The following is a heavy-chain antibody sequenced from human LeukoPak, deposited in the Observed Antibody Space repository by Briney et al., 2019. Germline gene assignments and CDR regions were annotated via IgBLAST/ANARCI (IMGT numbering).Heavy chain of an antibody. CDR2: ISYDGSNT. V-gene: IGHV3-30-3*01. J-gene: IGHJ4*02. D-gene: IGHD7-27*01. Sequence: GGSLILSCAASGFTFSSYAMHWVRQALGKGLEWVAVISYDGSNTYYADSVKGRFPISRDNSKNTLYLQMNSLRAEDTAVYYCARVFLGSFDYWGQGTLVTVSS. CDR1: GFTFSSYA. CDR3: ARVFLGSFDY.